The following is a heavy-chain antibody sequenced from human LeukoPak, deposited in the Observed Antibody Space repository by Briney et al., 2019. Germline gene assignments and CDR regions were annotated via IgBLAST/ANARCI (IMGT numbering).Heavy chain of an antibody. CDR3: AKAPRRYGWSYFDY. Sequence: GGSLSLSCAASGFTFISYAMHWVRQAPGKGPDWVSLISGGGTNTFYADSVKGRFTISRDKSKNSLYQHMNSLRTEDTALYYCAKAPRRYGWSYFDYWGHGILVTVSS. CDR2: ISGGGTNT. V-gene: IGHV3-43*02. CDR1: GFTFISYA. J-gene: IGHJ4*01. D-gene: IGHD1-14*01.